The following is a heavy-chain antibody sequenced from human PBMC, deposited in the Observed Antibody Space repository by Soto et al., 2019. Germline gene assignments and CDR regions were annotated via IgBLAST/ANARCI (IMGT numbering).Heavy chain of an antibody. J-gene: IGHJ1*01. CDR2: QTGST. Sequence: QVQVQESGPGLVKPSETLSLTCAVSGVSVTSGSHHFLWIRQPPGKGLEWIGQTGSTNYNPSLKSRISISVDTSKNQFSLNLSSVTSADTAVYYCGVHKAGSGGNGDCGQGTLVTISS. D-gene: IGHD6-19*01. CDR3: GVHKAGSGGNGD. V-gene: IGHV4-61*01. CDR1: GVSVTSGSHH.